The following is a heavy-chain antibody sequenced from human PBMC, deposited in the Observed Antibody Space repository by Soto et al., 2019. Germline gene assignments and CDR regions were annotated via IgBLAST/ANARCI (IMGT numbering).Heavy chain of an antibody. D-gene: IGHD2-2*02. J-gene: IGHJ4*02. CDR1: GYTFSNYG. Sequence: ASVKVSCKTSGYTFSNYGITWVRQAPGQPLEWLGWISLYSDGTNYAQKFQGRVTMTRDTSISTAYMELSRLRSDDTAVYYCARDHIVVVPAAIDFDYWGQGTLVTVSS. CDR3: ARDHIVVVPAAIDFDY. CDR2: ISLYSDGT. V-gene: IGHV1-2*02.